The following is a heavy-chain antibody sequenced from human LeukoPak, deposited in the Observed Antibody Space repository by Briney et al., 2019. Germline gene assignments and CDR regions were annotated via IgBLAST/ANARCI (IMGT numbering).Heavy chain of an antibody. J-gene: IGHJ4*02. CDR2: IYHSGST. D-gene: IGHD6-13*01. V-gene: IGHV4-4*02. Sequence: PSGTLSLTCAVSGGSISSSNWWSWVRQPPGKGLEWIGEIYHSGSTNYNPSLKSRVTISVDKSKNQFSLKLSSVTAADTAVYYCARSIKAPPIAAAVHFDYWGQGTLVTVSS. CDR3: ARSIKAPPIAAAVHFDY. CDR1: GGSISSSNW.